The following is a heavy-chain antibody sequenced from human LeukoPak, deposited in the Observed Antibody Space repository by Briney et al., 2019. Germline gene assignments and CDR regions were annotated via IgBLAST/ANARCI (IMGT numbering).Heavy chain of an antibody. D-gene: IGHD3-10*01. CDR3: AREAHYYYGSGSYSGVAAGWFDP. V-gene: IGHV3-33*01. Sequence: PGRSLRLFCAASGFTFSSYGMHWVRQAPGKGLEWVAIIWYDGSDKYYADSVKGRFTISRDNSKNTLYLQMNSLRAEDTAVYYCAREAHYYYGSGSYSGVAAGWFDPWGQGTLVTVSS. CDR2: IWYDGSDK. CDR1: GFTFSSYG. J-gene: IGHJ5*02.